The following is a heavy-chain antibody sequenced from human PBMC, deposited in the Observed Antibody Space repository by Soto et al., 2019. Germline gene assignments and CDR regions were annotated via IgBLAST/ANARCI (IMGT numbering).Heavy chain of an antibody. J-gene: IGHJ3*02. D-gene: IGHD3-3*01. CDR2: ISAYNGNT. V-gene: IGHV1-18*04. Sequence: ASVKVSCKASGYTFTSYGISWVRQAPGQGLERMGWISAYNGNTNYAQKLQGRVTMTTDTSTSTAYMELRSLRSDDTAVYYCARDGKKIFGVVIISAFDIWGQGTMVTVSS. CDR3: ARDGKKIFGVVIISAFDI. CDR1: GYTFTSYG.